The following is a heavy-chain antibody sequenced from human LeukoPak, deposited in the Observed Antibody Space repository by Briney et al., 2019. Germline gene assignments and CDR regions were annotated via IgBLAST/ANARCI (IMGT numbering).Heavy chain of an antibody. CDR1: GGSISSSGYY. CDR3: ARYSGSSFAFDT. D-gene: IGHD6-25*01. CDR2: IYYGGST. V-gene: IGHV4-39*01. Sequence: SETLSLTCSVSGGSISSSGYYWDWIRQSPGKGLEWIGSIYYGGSTYYNPSLKSRVTISVDTSKNQVSLKLSSVTAADTALYYCARYSGSSFAFDTWGQGTLVTVSS. J-gene: IGHJ4*02.